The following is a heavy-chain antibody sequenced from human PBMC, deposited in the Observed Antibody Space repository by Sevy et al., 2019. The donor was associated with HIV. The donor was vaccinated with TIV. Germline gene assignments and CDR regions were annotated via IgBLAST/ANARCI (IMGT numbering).Heavy chain of an antibody. V-gene: IGHV3-11*01. CDR3: ARDPTYYDFWAGYYNGWFDA. CDR1: GFRFSGYY. Sequence: EGSLRLSCVGSGFRFSGYYMNWIRQAPGKELEWVSYIRGTGNTKYYTDSVKGRFTISRDNAKNSLKMNSLRVDDTTVCYCARDPTYYDFWAGYYNGWFDAWGQGTLVTVSS. D-gene: IGHD3-3*01. J-gene: IGHJ5*02. CDR2: IRGTGNTK.